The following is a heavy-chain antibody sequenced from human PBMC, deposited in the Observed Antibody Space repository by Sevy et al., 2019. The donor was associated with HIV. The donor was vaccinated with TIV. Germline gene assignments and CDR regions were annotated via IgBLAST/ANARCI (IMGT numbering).Heavy chain of an antibody. Sequence: GGSLRLSCAASGFTFSSYSMNWVRQAPGKGLEWVSYISSSSSTIYYAYSVKGRFTISRDNAKNSLYLQMNSLRDEDTAVYYRARASTEVNYYGSGSYLGYWGQGTLVTVSS. CDR1: GFTFSSYS. V-gene: IGHV3-48*02. CDR2: ISSSSSTI. D-gene: IGHD3-10*01. CDR3: ARASTEVNYYGSGSYLGY. J-gene: IGHJ4*02.